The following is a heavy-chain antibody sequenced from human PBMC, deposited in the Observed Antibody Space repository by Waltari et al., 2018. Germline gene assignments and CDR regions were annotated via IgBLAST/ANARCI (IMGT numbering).Heavy chain of an antibody. CDR2: INHSGST. V-gene: IGHV4-34*01. Sequence: QVQLQQWGAGLLKPSETLSLTCAVYGGSFSGYYWSWIRQPPGKGLEWIGEINHSGSTNYNPSLKSRVTISVDTSKNQFSLKLSSVTAADTAVYYCARGALEPNYYYYYMDVWGKGTTVTVSS. CDR1: GGSFSGYY. D-gene: IGHD1-1*01. J-gene: IGHJ6*03. CDR3: ARGALEPNYYYYYMDV.